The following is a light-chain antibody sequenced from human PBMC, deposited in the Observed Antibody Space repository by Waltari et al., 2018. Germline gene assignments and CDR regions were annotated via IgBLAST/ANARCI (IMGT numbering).Light chain of an antibody. CDR1: QSVSTN. CDR2: SAS. CDR3: QQYNNWPIT. V-gene: IGKV3-15*01. Sequence: EIVMTQSPATLSVSPGERATLSCRASQSVSTNLAWYQQKPGQAPRLLIYSASTRATGIPARFSGSGSGTEFTLTVSSLQSEDFGVYYCQQYNNWPITFGQGTRLEIK. J-gene: IGKJ5*01.